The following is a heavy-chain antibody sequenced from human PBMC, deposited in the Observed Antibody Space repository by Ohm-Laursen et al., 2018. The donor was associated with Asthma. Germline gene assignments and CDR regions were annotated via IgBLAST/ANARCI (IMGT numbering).Heavy chain of an antibody. J-gene: IGHJ4*02. CDR3: ARAPIGSSWYPTWVVDY. V-gene: IGHV3-7*01. Sequence: SLRLSCAASGFTFSGSWMIWVRQTPGKGLQWLAFIKPDGSQTYYADSLEGRFSISRDNSKNSLYLQMNSLRAEDTAVYYCARAPIGSSWYPTWVVDYWGQGTLVTVSS. CDR2: IKPDGSQT. D-gene: IGHD6-13*01. CDR1: GFTFSGSW.